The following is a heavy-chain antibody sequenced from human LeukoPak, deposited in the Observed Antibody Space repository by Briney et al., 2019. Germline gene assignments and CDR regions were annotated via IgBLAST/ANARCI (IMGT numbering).Heavy chain of an antibody. CDR1: GFTFSSYG. V-gene: IGHV3-33*01. CDR2: IWYDGSNK. D-gene: IGHD1-26*01. Sequence: GGSLRLSCAASGFTFSSYGMHWVRQAPGKGLEWVTVIWYDGSNKYYADSVKGRFTISRDNSKNTLYLQMNSLRAEDTAVYYCARDLSRVGATVLGYWGQGTLVTVSP. J-gene: IGHJ4*02. CDR3: ARDLSRVGATVLGY.